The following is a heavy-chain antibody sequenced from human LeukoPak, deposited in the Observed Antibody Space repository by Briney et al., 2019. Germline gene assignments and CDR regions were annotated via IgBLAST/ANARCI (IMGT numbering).Heavy chain of an antibody. V-gene: IGHV1-18*01. Sequence: ASVTVSCKASGSTFTSSGISWVRQALGQGLEWMGWTSAYNGNTNYAQKLQGRVTMTTDTSTSTAYMDLRSLRSDDTAVYYSAREGAGYYGSGSYYNEYDYWGQGTLVTVSS. CDR2: TSAYNGNT. CDR1: GSTFTSSG. D-gene: IGHD3-10*01. CDR3: AREGAGYYGSGSYYNEYDY. J-gene: IGHJ4*02.